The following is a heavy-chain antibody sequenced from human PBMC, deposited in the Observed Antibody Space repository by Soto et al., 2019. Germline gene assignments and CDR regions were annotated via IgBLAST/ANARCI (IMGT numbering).Heavy chain of an antibody. V-gene: IGHV3-21*01. CDR1: GFTFSSYS. J-gene: IGHJ4*02. CDR2: ISSSSSYI. D-gene: IGHD3-16*02. Sequence: PGGSLRLSCAASGFTFSSYSMNWVRQAPGKGLEWVSSISSSSSYIYYADSVKGRFTISRDNAKNSLYLQMNSLRAEDTAVYYCASTRPDPLFSDIWGSYRNPPHYWGQGTLVTVSS. CDR3: ASTRPDPLFSDIWGSYRNPPHY.